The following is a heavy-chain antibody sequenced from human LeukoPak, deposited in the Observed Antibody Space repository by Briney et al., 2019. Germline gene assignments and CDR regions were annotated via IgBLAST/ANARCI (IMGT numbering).Heavy chain of an antibody. D-gene: IGHD3-22*01. CDR1: GASINSYY. J-gene: IGHJ1*01. CDR3: ATGSGYYRRAEYFEY. Sequence: SETLSLTCSVSGASINSYYWSWIRQSAGKGLEYIGRVYTTGGTHYNPTLKSRLTLSADTSKNQFYLTLSSVTAADTAVYYCATGSGYYRRAEYFEYWGQGILVTVSS. V-gene: IGHV4-4*07. CDR2: VYTTGGT.